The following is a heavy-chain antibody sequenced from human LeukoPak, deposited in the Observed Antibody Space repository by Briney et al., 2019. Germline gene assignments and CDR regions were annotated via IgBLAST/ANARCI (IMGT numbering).Heavy chain of an antibody. CDR3: ARERLYYYYYYMDV. J-gene: IGHJ6*03. CDR2: INHSGST. Sequence: SETLSLTCAVHGGSFSGYYWTWIRQPPGKGLEWIGEINHSGSTNYNPSLKSRVTISVDTSKNQFSLKLSSVTAADTAVYYCARERLYYYYYYMDVWGKGTTVTVSS. CDR1: GGSFSGYY. V-gene: IGHV4-34*01.